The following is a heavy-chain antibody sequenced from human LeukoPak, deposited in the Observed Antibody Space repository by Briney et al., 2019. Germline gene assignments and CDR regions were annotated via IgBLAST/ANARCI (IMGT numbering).Heavy chain of an antibody. D-gene: IGHD4-17*01. CDR3: ARAGEDYGDFDY. V-gene: IGHV1-8*01. J-gene: IGHJ4*02. Sequence: ASVKVSCKASGYTFTSYDINWVRQATGQGLEWMGWMNPNSGNTGYAQKFQGRVTMTRNTSISTAYMELSSLRSEDTAVYYCARAGEDYGDFDYWGQGTLVTVSS. CDR2: MNPNSGNT. CDR1: GYTFTSYD.